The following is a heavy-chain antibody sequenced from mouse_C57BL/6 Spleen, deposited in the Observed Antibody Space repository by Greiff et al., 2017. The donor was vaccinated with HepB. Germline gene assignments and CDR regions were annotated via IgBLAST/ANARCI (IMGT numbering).Heavy chain of an antibody. D-gene: IGHD3-2*02. CDR1: GYTFTSYW. CDR2: IDPSDSYT. CDR3: AKRDSSGYPFAY. J-gene: IGHJ3*01. Sequence: VQLQQPGAELVMPGASVKLSCKASGYTFTSYWMHWVKQRPGQGLEWIGEIDPSDSYTNYNQKFKGKSTLTVDKSSSTAYMQLSGLTSEDSAVYYCAKRDSSGYPFAYWGQGTLVTVSA. V-gene: IGHV1-69*01.